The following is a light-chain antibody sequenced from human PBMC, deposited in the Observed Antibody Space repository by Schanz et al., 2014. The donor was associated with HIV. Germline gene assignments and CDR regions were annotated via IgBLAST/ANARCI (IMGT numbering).Light chain of an antibody. CDR2: DVS. CDR1: SSDVGGYYS. CDR3: GSYTSSSTWV. Sequence: QSALTQPASVSASPGQSITISCTGISSDVGGYYSVSWYQQHPGKAPKLMIFDVSNRPSGVANRFSGSKSGNTASLTNSGLQAEDEADYYCGSYTSSSTWVFGGGTQLTVL. J-gene: IGLJ3*02. V-gene: IGLV2-14*03.